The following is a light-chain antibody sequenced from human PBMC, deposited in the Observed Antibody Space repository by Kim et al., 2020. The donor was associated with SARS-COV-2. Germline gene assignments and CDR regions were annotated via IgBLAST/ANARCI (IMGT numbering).Light chain of an antibody. CDR3: AAWDDSLSGWV. Sequence: GQKVTITCSGSSAKSGSNFVHWYQQLPGTAPKLLIYRNSQRPSGVPDRFSGSKSGTSASLAISGLRSEDEADYYCAAWDDSLSGWVFGGGTQLTVL. J-gene: IGLJ3*02. CDR1: SAKSGSNF. V-gene: IGLV1-47*01. CDR2: RNS.